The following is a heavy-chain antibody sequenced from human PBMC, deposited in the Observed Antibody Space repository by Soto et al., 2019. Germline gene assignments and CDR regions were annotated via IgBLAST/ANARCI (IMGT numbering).Heavy chain of an antibody. D-gene: IGHD1-26*01. V-gene: IGHV4-31*03. CDR2: IYYSGST. CDR1: GGSISSGGYY. CDR3: AGYSGREYFQH. Sequence: SETLSLTCTVSGGSISSGGYYWSWIRQHPGKGLEWIGYIYYSGSTYYNPSLKSRFTISVDTSKNQFSLKLSSVTAADTAVYYCAGYSGREYFQHWGQGTLVTVSS. J-gene: IGHJ1*01.